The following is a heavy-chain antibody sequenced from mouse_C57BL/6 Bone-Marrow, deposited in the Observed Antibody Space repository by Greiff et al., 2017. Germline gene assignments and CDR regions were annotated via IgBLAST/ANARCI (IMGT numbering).Heavy chain of an antibody. CDR2: ISYDGSN. CDR1: GYSITSGYY. J-gene: IGHJ4*01. CDR3: ARRTGHYYGSTFYAMDY. Sequence: EVKLQESGPGLVKPSQSLSLTCSVTGYSITSGYYWNWIRQFPGNKLEWMGYISYDGSNNYNPSLKNRISITRDTSKNQFFLKLNSVTTEDTATYYCARRTGHYYGSTFYAMDYWGQGTSVTVSS. D-gene: IGHD1-1*01. V-gene: IGHV3-6*01.